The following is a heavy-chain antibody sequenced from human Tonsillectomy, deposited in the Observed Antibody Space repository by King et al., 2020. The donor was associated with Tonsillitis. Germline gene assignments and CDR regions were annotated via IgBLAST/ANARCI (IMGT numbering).Heavy chain of an antibody. D-gene: IGHD3-22*01. V-gene: IGHV3-21*01. CDR2: ISSSGSYI. J-gene: IGHJ4*02. CDR3: AKCAYDSRGYYEYYFDY. CDR1: GFTFSSYT. Sequence: VQLVESGGGLVKPGGSLRLSCAASGFTFSSYTMNWVRQAPGKGLEWVSLISSSGSYIYYADSVKGRFTISRDNAKNSLYRQMNSLRAGDTAVYYCAKCAYDSRGYYEYYFDYWGQGIPVTVSS.